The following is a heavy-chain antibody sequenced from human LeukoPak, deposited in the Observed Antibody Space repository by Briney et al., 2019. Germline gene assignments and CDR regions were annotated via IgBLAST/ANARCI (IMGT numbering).Heavy chain of an antibody. Sequence: ASMKVSCKASGYTFTDYYLHWVRQAPGQGLEWMGWINPSTGGTNYAPKFQGRVTMTRDTSISTAYMELRRLTSDDTAVYYCARDISGRHYVGYWGQGTLVSVSS. J-gene: IGHJ4*02. D-gene: IGHD1-26*01. CDR1: GYTFTDYY. CDR3: ARDISGRHYVGY. V-gene: IGHV1-2*02. CDR2: INPSTGGT.